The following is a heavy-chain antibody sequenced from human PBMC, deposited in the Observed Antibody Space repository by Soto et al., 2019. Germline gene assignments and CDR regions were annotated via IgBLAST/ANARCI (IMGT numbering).Heavy chain of an antibody. V-gene: IGHV3-49*03. Sequence: GSLRLSCTASGFTFGGFAMSWFRQAPGKGLQWVGFIRGKAYGGTTEYAASVRGRFTVSRDDSKSIAYLEMNSLKTEDTAVYYCSRGMYSAYETSPLFFDFWGQGTLVTVSS. CDR3: SRGMYSAYETSPLFFDF. J-gene: IGHJ4*02. D-gene: IGHD5-12*01. CDR1: GFTFGGFA. CDR2: IRGKAYGGTT.